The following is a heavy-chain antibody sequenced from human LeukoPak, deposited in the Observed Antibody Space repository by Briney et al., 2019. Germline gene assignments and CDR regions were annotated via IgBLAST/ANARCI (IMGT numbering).Heavy chain of an antibody. V-gene: IGHV1-2*02. J-gene: IGHJ4*02. CDR3: ARAFNYYDSSGYIY. Sequence: ASVKVSCKASGYTFTCYYMHWVRQAPGQGLEWMRWINPNSGGTNYAQKFQGRVTMTRDTSISTAYMELSRLRSDDTAVYYCARAFNYYDSSGYIYWGQGTLVTVSS. CDR1: GYTFTCYY. CDR2: INPNSGGT. D-gene: IGHD3-22*01.